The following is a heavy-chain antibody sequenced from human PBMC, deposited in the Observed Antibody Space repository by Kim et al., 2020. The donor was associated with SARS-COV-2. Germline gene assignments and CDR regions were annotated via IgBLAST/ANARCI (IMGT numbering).Heavy chain of an antibody. J-gene: IGHJ4*02. V-gene: IGHV4-34*01. CDR2: INHSGST. CDR3: ARVERYSSGWYRDY. CDR1: GGSFSGYY. D-gene: IGHD6-19*01. Sequence: SETLSLTCAVYGGSFSGYYWSWIRQPPGKGLEWIGEINHSGSTNYNPSLKSRVTISVDKSKNQFSLKLSSVTAADTAVYYCARVERYSSGWYRDYWGQGTLVTVSS.